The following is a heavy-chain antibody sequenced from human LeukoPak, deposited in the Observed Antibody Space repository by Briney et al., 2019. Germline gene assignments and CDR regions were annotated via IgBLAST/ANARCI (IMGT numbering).Heavy chain of an antibody. Sequence: SETLSLTCTVSGGSISSGGYYWSWIRQHPGKGLEWIGYISNSGSTYYNPSLNSRVTISVGTSRSQFSLKLSSVTAADTAVYYCARVRGYSYGELDYWGQGTLATVSS. V-gene: IGHV4-31*03. CDR2: ISNSGST. D-gene: IGHD5-18*01. CDR3: ARVRGYSYGELDY. CDR1: GGSISSGGYY. J-gene: IGHJ4*02.